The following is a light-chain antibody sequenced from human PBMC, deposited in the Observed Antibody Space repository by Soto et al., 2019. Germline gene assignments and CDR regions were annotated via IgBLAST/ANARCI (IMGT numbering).Light chain of an antibody. Sequence: QAVVTQEPSLTVSPGWTVTLTCGSSTGAVTNGHYPYWFQQKPGQAPRTLIYDTTNRHSWTPARFSGSLLGGKAALTLSGEQPEDEAEYYCLLSYNGPYVFGTGTKLTVL. V-gene: IGLV7-46*01. CDR2: DTT. CDR3: LLSYNGPYV. CDR1: TGAVTNGHY. J-gene: IGLJ1*01.